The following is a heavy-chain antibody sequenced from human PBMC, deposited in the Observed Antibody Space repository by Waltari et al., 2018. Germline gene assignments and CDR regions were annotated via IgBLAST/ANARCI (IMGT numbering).Heavy chain of an antibody. CDR2: IHYSGST. CDR3: ARYGEVPASYFFDY. D-gene: IGHD2-21*01. CDR1: GESFLGYF. V-gene: IGHV4-34*01. Sequence: QVQLHQWGAGQLTPSETLSLTCAVSGESFLGYFWRWIRQSPGKGLEWLGSIHYSGSTKYNPTLESRLSLSVDTTKKRFSLSLTSVTAADAALYFCARYGEVPASYFFDYWGQGTLVTVSS. J-gene: IGHJ4*01.